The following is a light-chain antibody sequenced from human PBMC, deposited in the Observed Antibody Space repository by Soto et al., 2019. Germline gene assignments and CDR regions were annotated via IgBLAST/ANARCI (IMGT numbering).Light chain of an antibody. CDR3: QQYNGYSRT. Sequence: DIQMTQSPSTLSASVLDIVTISCRASQSISSWLAWYQQKPGKAPNLLIYDASSLEIGVPSRLSGSGSGTEFTLTISSMQPDDFATFYCQQYNGYSRTFGQGTKVDIK. CDR1: QSISSW. J-gene: IGKJ1*01. CDR2: DAS. V-gene: IGKV1-5*01.